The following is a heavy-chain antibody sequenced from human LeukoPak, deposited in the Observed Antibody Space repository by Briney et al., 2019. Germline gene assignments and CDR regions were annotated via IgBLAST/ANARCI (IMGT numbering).Heavy chain of an antibody. CDR2: IYYSGST. CDR1: GGSISSYY. J-gene: IGHJ5*02. D-gene: IGHD3-3*01. CDR3: ARRRVWSGSYWFDP. V-gene: IGHV4-59*12. Sequence: PSETLSLTCTVSGGSISSYYWSWIRQPPGKGLEWIGYIYYSGSTNYNPSLKSRVTISVDTSKNQFSLKLSSVTAADTAVYYCARRRVWSGSYWFDPWGQGTLVTVSS.